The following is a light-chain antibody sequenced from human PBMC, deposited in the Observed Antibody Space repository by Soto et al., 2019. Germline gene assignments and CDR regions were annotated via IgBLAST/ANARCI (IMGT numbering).Light chain of an antibody. CDR2: GAS. J-gene: IGKJ1*01. CDR3: QQYSDSPPT. CDR1: QSVTYN. Sequence: EIITTQAPATLSATPGERVPLHCSATQSVTYNLAWYQQKPGQAPRLLIYGASTRATGIPARFSGSGSGTDFNFTIGRLEPEDFAMYYCQQYSDSPPTFGQGTKVDI. V-gene: IGKV3-15*01.